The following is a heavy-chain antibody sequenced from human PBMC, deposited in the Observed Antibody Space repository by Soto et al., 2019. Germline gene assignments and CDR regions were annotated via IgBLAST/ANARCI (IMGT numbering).Heavy chain of an antibody. D-gene: IGHD3-16*01. CDR1: GYRFTSYW. V-gene: IGHV5-51*01. CDR2: IHPGDSDA. CDR3: ATLRRGPYFFDY. Sequence: GESLKISCKGSGYRFTSYWIGWVRQTPGKGLEWMGIIHPGDSDARYSPSFPGQVTISVDKSISTDYLHWNSLRASVTAMYDYATLRRGPYFFDYWGQGTRVTVSS. J-gene: IGHJ4*02.